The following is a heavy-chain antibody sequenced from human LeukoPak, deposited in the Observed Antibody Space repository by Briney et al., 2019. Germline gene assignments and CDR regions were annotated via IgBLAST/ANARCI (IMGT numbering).Heavy chain of an antibody. Sequence: PGGSLRLSCAASASTFRDHGMHWVRQSPGKGLEWVAFILYDGSNKFYADSVKGRFAISRDNSKYTLSLQMNSLRAEDTATYYCARAIDKGTGYYMDYWGQGTLVIVSS. D-gene: IGHD3-22*01. CDR2: ILYDGSNK. V-gene: IGHV3-30*02. CDR3: ARAIDKGTGYYMDY. J-gene: IGHJ4*02. CDR1: ASTFRDHG.